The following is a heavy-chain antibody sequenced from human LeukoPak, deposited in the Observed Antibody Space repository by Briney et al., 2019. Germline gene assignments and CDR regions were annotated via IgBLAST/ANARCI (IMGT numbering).Heavy chain of an antibody. CDR1: GFTFSSYE. CDR3: ARMLAFCFDY. D-gene: IGHD3-3*02. CDR2: ISSSSSSI. J-gene: IGHJ4*02. V-gene: IGHV3-48*03. Sequence: GGSLRLSCAASGFTFSSYEMNWVRQTPGKGLEWVSSISSSSSSIYYADSVKGRFTISRDNAKNSLYLQMNSLRAEDMAVYYCARMLAFCFDYWGQGTLVTVSS.